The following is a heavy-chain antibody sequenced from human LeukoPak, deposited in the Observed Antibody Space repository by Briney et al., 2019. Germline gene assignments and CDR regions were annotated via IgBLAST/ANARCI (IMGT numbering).Heavy chain of an antibody. CDR2: INHSGST. J-gene: IGHJ4*02. CDR1: GGSFSGYY. CDR3: ASGFGVVEPNFDY. D-gene: IGHD3-3*01. Sequence: PSETLSLTCAVYGGSFSGYYWSWIRQPPGKGLEWIGEINHSGSTNYNPSLKSRVTISVDTSKNQFSLKLSSVTAADTAVYYCASGFGVVEPNFDYWGQGTLVTVSS. V-gene: IGHV4-34*01.